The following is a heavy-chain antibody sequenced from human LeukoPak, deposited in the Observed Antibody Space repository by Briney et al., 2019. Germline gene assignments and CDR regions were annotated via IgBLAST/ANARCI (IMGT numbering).Heavy chain of an antibody. D-gene: IGHD2-15*01. CDR3: ARDKDCSGGSCYSSFFDY. Sequence: PGGSLRLSCAASGFTFSDYYMSWVRQAPGKGLGWVSYISSSSSYTNYADSVKGRFTISRDNAKNSLYLQMNSLRAEDTAVYYCARDKDCSGGSCYSSFFDYWGQGTLVTVSS. J-gene: IGHJ4*02. V-gene: IGHV3-11*05. CDR2: ISSSSSYT. CDR1: GFTFSDYY.